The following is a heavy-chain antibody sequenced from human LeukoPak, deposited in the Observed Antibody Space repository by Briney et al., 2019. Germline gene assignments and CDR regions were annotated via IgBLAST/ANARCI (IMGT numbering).Heavy chain of an antibody. CDR3: ARDFMYNNRCTGC. V-gene: IGHV3-74*01. Sequence: GGSLRLSCAASGFTFSDYRMHWVCQAPRKGLVWVSRIKTDGSSTSYADSAKGRLTIPRDNAKNTLYLQMNSLRAEDTAVYYCARDFMYNNRCTGCWGQGTLVTVSS. CDR2: IKTDGSST. J-gene: IGHJ4*02. D-gene: IGHD1-14*01. CDR1: GFTFSDYR.